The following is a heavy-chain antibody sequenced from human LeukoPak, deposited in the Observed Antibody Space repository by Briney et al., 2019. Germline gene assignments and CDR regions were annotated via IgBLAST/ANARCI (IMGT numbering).Heavy chain of an antibody. CDR1: GYTFTSYY. D-gene: IGHD3-9*01. J-gene: IGHJ4*02. CDR2: IIPIFGTA. V-gene: IGHV1-69*13. CDR3: ARSAPYDISDY. Sequence: ASVKVSCKASGYTFTSYYMHWVRQAPGQELEWMGGIIPIFGTANYAQKFQGRVTITADESTSTAYMELSSLRSEDTAVYYCARSAPYDISDYWGQGTLVTVSS.